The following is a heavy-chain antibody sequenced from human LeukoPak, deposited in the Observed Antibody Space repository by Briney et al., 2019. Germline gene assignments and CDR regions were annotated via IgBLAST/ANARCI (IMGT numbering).Heavy chain of an antibody. Sequence: PWASVKVSCKASGYTFTSYDINWVRQATGQGLEWMGWMNRNSGNTGYAQKFQGRVTMSRNTSISTAYMELSSLRSEDTALYYCARGSRGSEFDPWGQGTLVTVSS. CDR1: GYTFTSYD. J-gene: IGHJ5*02. CDR2: MNRNSGNT. D-gene: IGHD2-15*01. CDR3: ARGSRGSEFDP. V-gene: IGHV1-8*01.